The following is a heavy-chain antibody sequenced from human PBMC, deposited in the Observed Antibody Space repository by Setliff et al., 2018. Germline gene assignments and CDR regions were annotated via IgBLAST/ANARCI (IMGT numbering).Heavy chain of an antibody. CDR2: ISSSSTTI. Sequence: LRLSCAGSGFTFSSYSMNWVRQAPGKGLEWVSYISSSSTTIYYADSVKGRFTVSRDNSRNTLFLQMNSLTAEDTAVYYCAKDTHYYSNTGYYCFDYWGQGALVTVSS. CDR1: GFTFSSYS. J-gene: IGHJ4*02. CDR3: AKDTHYYSNTGYYCFDY. V-gene: IGHV3-48*04. D-gene: IGHD3-9*01.